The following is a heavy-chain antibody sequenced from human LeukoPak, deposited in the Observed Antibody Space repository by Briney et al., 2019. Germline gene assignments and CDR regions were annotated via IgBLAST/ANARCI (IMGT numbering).Heavy chain of an antibody. J-gene: IGHJ5*02. CDR3: ARVRDHYYDNWFDP. CDR1: GGSISSSSYY. Sequence: PSETLSLTCTVSGGSISSSSYYWGWIRQPPGKGLEWIGSIYYSGSTYYNPSLKSRVTISVDTSKNQFSLKLSSVTAADTAVYYCARVRDHYYDNWFDPWGQGTLVTVSS. CDR2: IYYSGST. V-gene: IGHV4-39*07. D-gene: IGHD3-22*01.